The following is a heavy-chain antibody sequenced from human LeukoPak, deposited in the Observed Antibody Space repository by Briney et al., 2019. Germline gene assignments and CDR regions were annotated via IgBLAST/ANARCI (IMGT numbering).Heavy chain of an antibody. D-gene: IGHD1-26*01. CDR2: SYPGDSDT. Sequence: GESLKISCKGSGYSFTSYWIGWVRQMPGKCLEGMGISYPGDSDTRYSPSFQGQVTISVDKSISTAYLQWSSLKASDTAMYYCARHRINPGSYYQLDHFDYWGQGTLVTVSS. J-gene: IGHJ4*02. CDR1: GYSFTSYW. CDR3: ARHRINPGSYYQLDHFDY. V-gene: IGHV5-51*01.